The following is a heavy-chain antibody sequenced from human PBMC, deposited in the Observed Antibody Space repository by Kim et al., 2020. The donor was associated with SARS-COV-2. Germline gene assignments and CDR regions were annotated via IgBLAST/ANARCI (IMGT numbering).Heavy chain of an antibody. CDR1: GFTFSSYA. D-gene: IGHD2-21*01. CDR3: ARGDSYYDH. CDR2: ISYDGSNK. Sequence: GGSLRLSCAASGFTFSSYAMHWVRQAPGKGLEWVAVISYDGSNKYYADSVKGRFTISGDNSKNTLYLQMNSLGAEDTAVYYCARGDSYYDHWGQGTLVTV. V-gene: IGHV3-30*04. J-gene: IGHJ4*02.